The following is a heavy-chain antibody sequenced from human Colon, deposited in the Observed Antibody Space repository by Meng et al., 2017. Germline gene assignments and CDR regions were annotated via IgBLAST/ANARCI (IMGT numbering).Heavy chain of an antibody. CDR1: GFTFSRFW. V-gene: IGHV3-74*01. Sequence: GESLKISCAGSGFTFSRFWMHWVRQAPGKGLVWVSRINPGGTITNYADSVKGRFTISRYNPKNTLYLQINSLRAEDTAVYYCGRDSFGPEDDWGQGTLVTVSS. D-gene: IGHD3-16*01. CDR2: INPGGTIT. J-gene: IGHJ4*02. CDR3: GRDSFGPEDD.